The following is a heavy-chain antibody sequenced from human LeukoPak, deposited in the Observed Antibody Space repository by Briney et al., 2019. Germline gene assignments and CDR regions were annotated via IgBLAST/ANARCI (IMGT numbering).Heavy chain of an antibody. D-gene: IGHD2-15*01. Sequence: GASVKVSCKASGYIFSAYVIHWVRQAPGQRPDWMGWIYPDSSNTKYSQILQGRVTITRDTSANTVYMELSSLKSEDTAVYYCVRDRGEGYCGGGRCYGLVYWGQGTLVTVSS. CDR3: VRDRGEGYCGGGRCYGLVY. CDR2: IYPDSSNT. J-gene: IGHJ4*02. CDR1: GYIFSAYV. V-gene: IGHV1-3*01.